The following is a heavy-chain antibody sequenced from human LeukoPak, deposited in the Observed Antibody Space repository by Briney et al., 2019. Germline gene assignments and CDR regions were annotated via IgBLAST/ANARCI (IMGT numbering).Heavy chain of an antibody. Sequence: AGGSLRLSCAASGFTFCTCAVSWVRQAPGKGLEWVSATSGSGISTLYADSVKGRFTISRDNSNNKLSLQMRRLRSADAAVYYCAKNTDRITMVRGVTTSPNWFDPWGQGTLVTVSS. CDR1: GFTFCTCA. V-gene: IGHV3-23*01. CDR2: TSGSGIST. CDR3: AKNTDRITMVRGVTTSPNWFDP. D-gene: IGHD3-10*01. J-gene: IGHJ5*02.